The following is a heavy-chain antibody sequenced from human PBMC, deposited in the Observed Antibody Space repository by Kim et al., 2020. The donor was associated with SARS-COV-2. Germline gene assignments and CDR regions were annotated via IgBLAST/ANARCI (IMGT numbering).Heavy chain of an antibody. J-gene: IGHJ4*02. D-gene: IGHD3-22*01. Sequence: VKGRFTISRDNSKNTLYLQMNNRRAEDRAVYYCAKYYYNSGGYYEAAFDYWGQGTLVTVSS. CDR3: AKYYYNSGGYYEAAFDY. V-gene: IGHV3-66*01.